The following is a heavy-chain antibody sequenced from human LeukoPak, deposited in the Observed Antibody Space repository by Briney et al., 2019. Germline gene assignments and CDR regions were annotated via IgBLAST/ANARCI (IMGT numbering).Heavy chain of an antibody. Sequence: PGGSLRLSCAASGFTFSSYAMSWVRQAPGKGLEWVSAISGSGGSTYYADSVKGRFTISRDNSKNTLYLQMNSLRAEDTAVYYCAKALGDFWSGSLGYYYYMDVWGKGTTVTVPS. V-gene: IGHV3-23*01. J-gene: IGHJ6*03. CDR2: ISGSGGST. CDR1: GFTFSSYA. D-gene: IGHD3-3*01. CDR3: AKALGDFWSGSLGYYYYMDV.